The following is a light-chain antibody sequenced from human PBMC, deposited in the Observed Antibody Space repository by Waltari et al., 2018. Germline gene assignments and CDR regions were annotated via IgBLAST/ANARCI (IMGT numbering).Light chain of an antibody. V-gene: IGKV3-15*01. J-gene: IGKJ1*01. CDR1: QSVTNN. CDR2: AAS. CDR3: QQYNNWPTWT. Sequence: EIVMTQSPATLSVSPGERATLSCRASQSVTNNLARYQQKPGQAPRPLIYAASTRATGIPARFSGSGSGTEFTLTITSLQSEDFAVYYCQQYNNWPTWTFGQGTKVEIK.